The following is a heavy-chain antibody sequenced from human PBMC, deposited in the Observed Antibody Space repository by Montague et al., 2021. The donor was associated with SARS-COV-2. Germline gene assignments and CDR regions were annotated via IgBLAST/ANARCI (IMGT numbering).Heavy chain of an antibody. D-gene: IGHD5-12*01. Sequence: TLSLTCTVSGGSISSGSYYWSWIRQPAGKGLEWIGRIYTSGTTDYSFSLKSRVTISVDTSKNQFSLKLTSVTAADTAGYYGARAHSGSWAHLDNWGQGSLVTVSS. V-gene: IGHV4-61*02. CDR3: ARAHSGSWAHLDN. J-gene: IGHJ4*02. CDR2: IYTSGTT. CDR1: GGSISSGSYY.